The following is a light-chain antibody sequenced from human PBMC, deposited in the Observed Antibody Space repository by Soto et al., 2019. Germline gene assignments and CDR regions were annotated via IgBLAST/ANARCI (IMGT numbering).Light chain of an antibody. CDR1: QSVSSN. Sequence: VLTQSPATLSLSPGERATISCRASQSVSSNLAWYQQRPGQAPRLLIYGASTRDTGIPARFSGSGSGTDFTLTISSLQAEDFAVYYCQQRNGCPITFGQGTRLEIK. CDR3: QQRNGCPIT. V-gene: IGKV3-11*01. CDR2: GAS. J-gene: IGKJ5*01.